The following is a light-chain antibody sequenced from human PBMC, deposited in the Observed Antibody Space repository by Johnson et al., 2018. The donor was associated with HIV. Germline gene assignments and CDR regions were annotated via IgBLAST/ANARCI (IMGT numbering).Light chain of an antibody. V-gene: IGLV1-51*02. Sequence: QSVLTQPPSVSAAPGQKVTISCSGSRSNIGSNFVSWYHQLPGTAPKLLIYENNKRPSGIPDRFSGSKSGTSATLGITGLQTGDEADYYCGTWDSSLILYVFGTGTKVTVL. CDR3: GTWDSSLILYV. J-gene: IGLJ1*01. CDR1: RSNIGSNF. CDR2: ENN.